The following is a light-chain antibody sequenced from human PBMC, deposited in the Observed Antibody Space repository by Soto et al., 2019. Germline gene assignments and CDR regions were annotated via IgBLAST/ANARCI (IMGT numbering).Light chain of an antibody. Sequence: EIQKTQSPSTLIASEGDSVTITCRGSQSISSWLAWYQQKPGKAPKRLIYAASRLQSVVPARFSGSKSGTDFTLTISSLQPEDCATYYCLQHNYYPRTFGQGTKVDIK. J-gene: IGKJ1*01. CDR1: QSISSW. V-gene: IGKV1-5*01. CDR3: LQHNYYPRT. CDR2: AAS.